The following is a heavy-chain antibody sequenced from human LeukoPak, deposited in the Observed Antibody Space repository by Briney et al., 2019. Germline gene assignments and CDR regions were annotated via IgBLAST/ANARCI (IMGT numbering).Heavy chain of an antibody. Sequence: SETLSLTCTASGGSISSGGYYWSWIRQHPGKGLEWIGYIYYSGSTYYNPSLKSRVTISVDTSKNQFSLKLSSVTAADTAVYYCARDLYPTGRFDYWGQGTLVTVSS. CDR3: ARDLYPTGRFDY. CDR1: GGSISSGGYY. CDR2: IYYSGST. V-gene: IGHV4-31*03. J-gene: IGHJ4*02. D-gene: IGHD4-17*01.